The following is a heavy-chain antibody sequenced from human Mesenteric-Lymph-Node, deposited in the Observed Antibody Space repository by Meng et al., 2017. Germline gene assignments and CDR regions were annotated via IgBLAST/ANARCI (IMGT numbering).Heavy chain of an antibody. Sequence: GESLKISCSVSAFTFSSYWMNWVRQAPGKGLEWVSSISSSSSYIYYADSVKGRFTISRDNAKNSLYLQMNSLRAEDTAVYYCARGKTYSGYDYYWGQGTLVTVSS. V-gene: IGHV3-21*01. D-gene: IGHD5-12*01. CDR2: ISSSSSYI. CDR3: ARGKTYSGYDYY. CDR1: AFTFSSYW. J-gene: IGHJ4*02.